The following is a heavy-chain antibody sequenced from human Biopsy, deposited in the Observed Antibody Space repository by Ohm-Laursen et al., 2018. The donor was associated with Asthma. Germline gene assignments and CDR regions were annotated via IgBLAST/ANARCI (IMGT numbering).Heavy chain of an antibody. CDR3: ARGSSSRLSQWELLVSGGKRAHSYYGMDV. J-gene: IGHJ6*02. D-gene: IGHD1-26*01. Sequence: SDTLSLTCSVYGGSFSSNYWSWIRQTPGKGLEWLGDTHHSGSTNYNPSLRSRLTLSVDTSKNQFSLRLTSVTAADTAVYYCARGSSSRLSQWELLVSGGKRAHSYYGMDVWGQGTTVTVSS. CDR2: THHSGST. CDR1: GGSFSSNY. V-gene: IGHV4-34*01.